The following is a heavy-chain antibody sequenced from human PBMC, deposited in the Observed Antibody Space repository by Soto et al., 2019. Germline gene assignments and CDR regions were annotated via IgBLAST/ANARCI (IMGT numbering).Heavy chain of an antibody. CDR3: AKDRYYDTPGWFDP. Sequence: GGSLRLSCVGSGFTFRDHVMRWVRQAPGRGLEWVSAISANGASIQHADSVKGRFSVSRDNAKNTVYLQMDNLRTEDSAVYYCAKDRYYDTPGWFDPWGQGSRVTVSS. J-gene: IGHJ5*02. V-gene: IGHV3-23*01. CDR2: ISANGASI. D-gene: IGHD3-22*01. CDR1: GFTFRDHV.